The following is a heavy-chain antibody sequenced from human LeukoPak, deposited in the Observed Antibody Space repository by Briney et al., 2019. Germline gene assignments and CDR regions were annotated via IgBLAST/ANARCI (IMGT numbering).Heavy chain of an antibody. D-gene: IGHD3-10*01. CDR2: ISGSGGST. CDR3: AKETLLWFGELLSENWFDP. V-gene: IGHV3-23*01. Sequence: GGSLRLSCAASGFTFSSYGMSWVRQAPGKGLEWVSAISGSGGSTYYADSVKGRFTISRDNSKNTLYLQMNSLRAEDTAVYYCAKETLLWFGELLSENWFDPWGQGTLVTVSS. CDR1: GFTFSSYG. J-gene: IGHJ5*02.